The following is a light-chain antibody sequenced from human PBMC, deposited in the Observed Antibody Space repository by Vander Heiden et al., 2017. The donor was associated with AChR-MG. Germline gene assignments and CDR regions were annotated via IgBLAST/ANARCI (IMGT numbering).Light chain of an antibody. V-gene: IGKV1-33*01. J-gene: IGKJ4*01. Sequence: DIQMTQSPSSLSASVGDRVTITCQASQDISNYLNWYQQKPGKAPKLLIYDASNLETGVPSRFSGSGYGTDFTFTISSRQPEDIAAYYCQQDYNPHPYTFGGRTKVEIK. CDR2: DAS. CDR3: QQDYNPHPYT. CDR1: QDISNY.